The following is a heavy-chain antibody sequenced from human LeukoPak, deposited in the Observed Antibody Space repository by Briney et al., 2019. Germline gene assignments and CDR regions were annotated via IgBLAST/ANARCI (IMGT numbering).Heavy chain of an antibody. V-gene: IGHV4-59*01. CDR1: GGSISSYY. CDR2: IYYSGST. Sequence: PSETLSLTCTVSGGSISSYYWSWIRQPPGKGLEWIGYIYYSGSTNYNPSLKSRVTISVDTSKNQFSLKLSSVTAADTAVYYCARNDYDSSGPLPLDYWGQGTLVTVSS. CDR3: ARNDYDSSGPLPLDY. D-gene: IGHD3-22*01. J-gene: IGHJ4*02.